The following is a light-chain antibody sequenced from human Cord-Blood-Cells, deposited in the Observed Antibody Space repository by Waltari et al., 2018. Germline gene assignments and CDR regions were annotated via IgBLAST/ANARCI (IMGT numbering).Light chain of an antibody. CDR3: QQYYSTHS. CDR2: WAS. J-gene: IGKJ2*03. Sequence: DILMTQSPDSLAVSLGERATINCKSSQSVLYRANTKTYLAWYQQKPGQPPKLLIYWASTREAGVPDRFSGSGSGTDFTLTISSLQAEDVAVYYCQQYYSTHSFGQGTKLEIK. V-gene: IGKV4-1*01. CDR1: QSVLYRANTKTY.